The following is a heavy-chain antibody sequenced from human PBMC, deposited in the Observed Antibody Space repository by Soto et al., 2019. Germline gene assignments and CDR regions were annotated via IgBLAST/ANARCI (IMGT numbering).Heavy chain of an antibody. CDR1: GGTFSSYA. J-gene: IGHJ6*02. Sequence: SVKVSCKASGGTFSSYAISWVRQAPGQGLEWMGGIIPIFGTANYAQKFQGRVTITADESTSTAYMELSSLRSEDTAVYYCARGNNPYYDFWSGPYCYYYYGMDVWGQGTTVTVSS. CDR2: IIPIFGTA. D-gene: IGHD3-3*01. V-gene: IGHV1-69*13. CDR3: ARGNNPYYDFWSGPYCYYYYGMDV.